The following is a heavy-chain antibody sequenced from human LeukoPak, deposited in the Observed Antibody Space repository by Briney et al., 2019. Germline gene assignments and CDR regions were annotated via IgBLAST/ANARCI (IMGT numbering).Heavy chain of an antibody. CDR1: GFTFITYN. V-gene: IGHV3-21*01. D-gene: IGHD5-12*01. CDR3: AREHSGYDFPGGDYYYMDV. Sequence: GGSLRLSCAASGFTFITYNMNWVRQAPGKGLEWVSSISSTSSSYRYYADSVKGRFTISRDNAKNSLYLQMNSLRAEDTAVYYCAREHSGYDFPGGDYYYMDVWGKGTTVTVSS. J-gene: IGHJ6*03. CDR2: ISSTSSSYR.